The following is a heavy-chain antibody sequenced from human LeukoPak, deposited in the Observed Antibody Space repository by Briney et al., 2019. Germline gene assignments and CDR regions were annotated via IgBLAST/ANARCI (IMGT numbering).Heavy chain of an antibody. J-gene: IGHJ4*02. CDR3: ARDRGEAYYYDTSGRYYFDL. CDR1: GYTFTSYA. D-gene: IGHD3-22*01. CDR2: INAGNGNT. Sequence: ASVTVSCKASGYTFTSYAMHWVRQAPGQRLEWMGWINAGNGNTKYSQKFQGRVTITRDTSASTAYMELRSLRSDDTAVYYCARDRGEAYYYDTSGRYYFDLWGQGTLVTVSS. V-gene: IGHV1-3*01.